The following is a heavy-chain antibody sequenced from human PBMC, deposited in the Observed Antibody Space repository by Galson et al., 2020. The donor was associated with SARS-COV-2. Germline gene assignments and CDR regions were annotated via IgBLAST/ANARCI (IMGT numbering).Heavy chain of an antibody. J-gene: IGHJ6*02. Sequence: SETLSLTCTVSGGSISSGSYYWSWIRQPAGKGLEWIGRIYTSGSTNYNPSLKSRVTISVDTSKNQFSLKLSSVTAADTAVYYCARDQEGDGWGDVWGQGTTVTVSS. V-gene: IGHV4-61*02. CDR3: ARDQEGDGWGDV. CDR2: IYTSGST. CDR1: GGSISSGSYY. D-gene: IGHD3-16*01.